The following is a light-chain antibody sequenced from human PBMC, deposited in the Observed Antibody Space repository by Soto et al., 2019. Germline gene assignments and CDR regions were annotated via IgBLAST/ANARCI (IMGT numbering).Light chain of an antibody. Sequence: QSVLTQPPSASETPGQRVTISCSRSSSNIGSNFVAWYQQLPGAAPKLLIYKNDQRPSGVPDRFSGSKSGTSASLAISGLRSEDEADYYCAAWDDSLSGVVFGGGTKLTVL. V-gene: IGLV1-47*01. J-gene: IGLJ3*02. CDR2: KND. CDR3: AAWDDSLSGVV. CDR1: SSNIGSNF.